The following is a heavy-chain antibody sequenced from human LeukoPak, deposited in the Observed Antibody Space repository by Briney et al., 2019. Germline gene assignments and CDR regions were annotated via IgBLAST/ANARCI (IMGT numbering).Heavy chain of an antibody. D-gene: IGHD1-26*01. CDR2: MNIDGSEK. J-gene: IGHJ4*02. CDR1: GFTFSDYS. V-gene: IGHV3-7*01. CDR3: ARDPVGWELLLDC. Sequence: PGGSLRLSCAASGFTFSDYSMNWVRQAPGKRPEWVANMNIDGSEKYYADSVKGRFTISRDNARNSVYLQMNSLRVEDTAVYYCARDPVGWELLLDCWGQGTLVTVSS.